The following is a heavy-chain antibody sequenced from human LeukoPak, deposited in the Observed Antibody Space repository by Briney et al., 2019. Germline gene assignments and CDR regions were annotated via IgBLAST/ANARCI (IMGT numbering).Heavy chain of an antibody. D-gene: IGHD2/OR15-2a*01. CDR1: GYSISSGYY. J-gene: IGHJ3*02. CDR2: IYHSGST. V-gene: IGHV4-38-2*01. Sequence: PSETLSLTCAVSGYSISSGYYWGWIRQPPGKGLEWIGSIYHSGSTYYNPSHKSRVTISVDTSKNQFSLKLSSVTAADTAVYYCAGGGKNIVIGAFDIWGQGTMVTVSS. CDR3: AGGGKNIVIGAFDI.